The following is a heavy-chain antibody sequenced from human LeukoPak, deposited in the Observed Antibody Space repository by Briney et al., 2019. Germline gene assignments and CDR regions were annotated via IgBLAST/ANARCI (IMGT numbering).Heavy chain of an antibody. J-gene: IGHJ4*02. CDR1: GYTFTSYG. D-gene: IGHD6-19*01. Sequence: ASVKVSCKASGYTFTSYGISWVRQAPGQGLERMGWISAYNGNTNYAQKLQGRVTMTTDTSTSTAYMELRSLRSDDTAVYYCARDRKKYSSDAYYFDYWGQGTLVTVSS. CDR2: ISAYNGNT. V-gene: IGHV1-18*01. CDR3: ARDRKKYSSDAYYFDY.